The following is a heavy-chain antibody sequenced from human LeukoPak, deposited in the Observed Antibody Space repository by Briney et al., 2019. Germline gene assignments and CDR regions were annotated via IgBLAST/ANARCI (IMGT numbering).Heavy chain of an antibody. CDR2: IYSGGST. D-gene: IGHD3-22*01. CDR1: GFTVINNY. V-gene: IGHV3-53*01. CDR3: AKSAYSDSSGYYREYCFDY. Sequence: GGSLRLSCAASGFTVINNYMSWVRQAPGKGLEWVSIIYSGGSTYYADSVRGRFTISRDYSKNTLYLQMNSLRAEDTAIYYCAKSAYSDSSGYYREYCFDYWGQGTLVTVSS. J-gene: IGHJ4*02.